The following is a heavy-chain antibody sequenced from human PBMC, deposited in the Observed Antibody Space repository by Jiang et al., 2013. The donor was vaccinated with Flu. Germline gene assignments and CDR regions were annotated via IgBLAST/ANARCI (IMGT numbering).Heavy chain of an antibody. D-gene: IGHD2-15*01. CDR3: ARVNVVVVAATPWWFDP. CDR2: IKQDGSEK. Sequence: GLVQPGGSLRLSCAASGFTFSSYWMSWVRQAPGKGLEWVANIKQDGSEKYYVDSVKGRFTISRDNAKNSLYLQMNSLRAEDTAVYYCARVNVVVVAATPWWFDPWGQGTLVTVSS. V-gene: IGHV3-7*01. CDR1: GFTFSSYW. J-gene: IGHJ5*02.